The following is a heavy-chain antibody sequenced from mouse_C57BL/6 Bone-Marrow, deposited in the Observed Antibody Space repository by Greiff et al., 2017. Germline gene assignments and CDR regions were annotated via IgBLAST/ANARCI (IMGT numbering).Heavy chain of an antibody. Sequence: QVQLQQSGAELVKPGASVKISCKASGYTFTDYYINWVKQRPGQGLEWIGKIGPGSGSTYYNEQFKGKATLTADKSSSTAYMQLSSLTSEDAAVYFCASQNYYDYGGFAYWGQGTLVTVSA. D-gene: IGHD2-4*01. CDR1: GYTFTDYY. CDR2: IGPGSGST. CDR3: ASQNYYDYGGFAY. V-gene: IGHV1-77*01. J-gene: IGHJ3*01.